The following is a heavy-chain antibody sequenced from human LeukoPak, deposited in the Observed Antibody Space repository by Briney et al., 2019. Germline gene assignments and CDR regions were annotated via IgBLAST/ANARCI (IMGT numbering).Heavy chain of an antibody. J-gene: IGHJ4*02. D-gene: IGHD5-18*01. CDR2: ISSSSSYI. Sequence: GGSLRLSCAASGFTFSSYSMNWVRQAPGKGLEWVSSISSSSSYIYYADSVKGRFTISRDNAKNSLYLQMNSLRAEDTAVYYCARDPGYSYGYEGPYYFDYWAREPWSPSPQ. CDR1: GFTFSSYS. V-gene: IGHV3-21*01. CDR3: ARDPGYSYGYEGPYYFDY.